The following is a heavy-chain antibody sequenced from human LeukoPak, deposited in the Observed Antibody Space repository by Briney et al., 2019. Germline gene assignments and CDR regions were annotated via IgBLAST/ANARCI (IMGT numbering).Heavy chain of an antibody. D-gene: IGHD3-22*01. CDR1: GFTFTRYW. V-gene: IGHV3-7*01. CDR2: IKQDGSEK. J-gene: IGHJ4*02. CDR3: ARGSYYYDSSGYYLYYFDS. Sequence: PGGSLRLSCAASGFTFTRYWMTWVRQAPGKGLEWVANIKQDGSEKYYVDSVKGRFTISRDNAKNSLYLQMNSLRAEDTAVYYCARGSYYYDSSGYYLYYFDSWGQGTLVTVSS.